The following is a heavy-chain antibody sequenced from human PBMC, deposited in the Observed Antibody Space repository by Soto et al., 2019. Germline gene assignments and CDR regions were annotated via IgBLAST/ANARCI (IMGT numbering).Heavy chain of an antibody. CDR1: GYTFTSYG. J-gene: IGHJ1*01. Sequence: ASVKVSCKASGYTFTSYGISWVRQAPGQGLEWMGWISTDNGNTNYAQKLQGRVTMTTDTSTSTAYMELRSLRSDDTAMYYCARTHCTSTTCYAYAGDFQHWGQGTLVTVSS. D-gene: IGHD2-2*01. CDR2: ISTDNGNT. V-gene: IGHV1-18*01. CDR3: ARTHCTSTTCYAYAGDFQH.